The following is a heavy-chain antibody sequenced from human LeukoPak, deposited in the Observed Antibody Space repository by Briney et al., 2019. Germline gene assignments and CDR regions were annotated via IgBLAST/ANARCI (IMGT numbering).Heavy chain of an antibody. J-gene: IGHJ3*02. CDR1: GFTFSSYG. CDR3: ARDPGSSGWRGPTAFDI. D-gene: IGHD6-19*01. Sequence: PGGSLRLSCAASGFTFSSYGMSWVRQAPGKGLEWVSAISGSGGSTYYADSVKGRFTISRDNSKNSLYLQMNSLRAEDTAVYYCARDPGSSGWRGPTAFDIWGQGTMVTVSS. CDR2: ISGSGGST. V-gene: IGHV3-23*01.